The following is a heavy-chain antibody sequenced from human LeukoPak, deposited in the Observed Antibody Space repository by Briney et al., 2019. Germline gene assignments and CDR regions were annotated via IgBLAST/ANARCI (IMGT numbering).Heavy chain of an antibody. Sequence: GGSLRLSCAASGFTFSSYGMHWVRQAPGKGLEWVAFIRYDGSNKYYADSVKGRFTISRDNSKNTLYLQMNSLRAEDTAVYYCARALGVPAAIGPWGQGTLVTVSS. V-gene: IGHV3-30*02. CDR1: GFTFSSYG. D-gene: IGHD2-2*01. CDR2: IRYDGSNK. CDR3: ARALGVPAAIGP. J-gene: IGHJ5*02.